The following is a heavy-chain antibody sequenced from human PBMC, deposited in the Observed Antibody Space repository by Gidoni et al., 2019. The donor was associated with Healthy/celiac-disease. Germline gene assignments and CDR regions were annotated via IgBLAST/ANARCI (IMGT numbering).Heavy chain of an antibody. CDR1: GFTFSSYA. J-gene: IGHJ4*02. D-gene: IGHD1-26*01. V-gene: IGHV3-23*01. CDR2: ISGSGGST. Sequence: SGFTFSSYAMSWVRQAPGKGLEGVPAISGSGGSTYYADSVKGRFTISRDNSKNTLYLQMNSLRAEDTAVYYCASSIVGATNSYFDYWGQGTLVTVSS. CDR3: ASSIVGATNSYFDY.